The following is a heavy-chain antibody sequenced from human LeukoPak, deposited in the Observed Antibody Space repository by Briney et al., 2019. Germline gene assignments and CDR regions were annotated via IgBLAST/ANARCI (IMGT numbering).Heavy chain of an antibody. CDR3: ARRLGLAYCGGDCYPGWAFDI. D-gene: IGHD2-21*02. CDR2: IYPGDSDT. J-gene: IGHJ3*02. CDR1: GYSFTSYW. V-gene: IGHV5-51*01. Sequence: GESLKISSKGSGYSFTSYWIGWVRQMPGKGLEWMGIIYPGDSDTRYSPSFQGQVTISADKSISTAYLQWSSLKASDTAMYYCARRLGLAYCGGDCYPGWAFDIWGQGTMVTVSS.